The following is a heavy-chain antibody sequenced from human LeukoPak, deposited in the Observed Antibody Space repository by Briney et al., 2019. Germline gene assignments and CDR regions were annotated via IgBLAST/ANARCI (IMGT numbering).Heavy chain of an antibody. D-gene: IGHD5-12*01. V-gene: IGHV3-23*01. CDR2: IRGSGDIT. CDR1: GFTFSSYA. J-gene: IGHJ4*02. Sequence: GGSLRPSCAASGFTFSSYAMSWVRQAPGKGLEWVSGIRGSGDITYYADSVKGRFTISRDNFKNTLYLQMNSLRAEDTAVYYCAKDEDIVATFSDYWGQGTLVTVSS. CDR3: AKDEDIVATFSDY.